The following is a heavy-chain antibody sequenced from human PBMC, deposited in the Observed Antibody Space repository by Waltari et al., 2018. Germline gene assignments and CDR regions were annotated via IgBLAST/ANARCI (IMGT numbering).Heavy chain of an antibody. CDR2: INHSGST. Sequence: QVQLQQWGAGLLKPSETLSLTCAVYGGSFSGYYWSWIRQPPGKGLELIGEINHSGSTNYNPSLKSRVTISVDTSKNQFSLKLSSVTAADTAVYYCARGQQLGAKRGPLFYYYYYMDVWGKGTTVTISS. CDR3: ARGQQLGAKRGPLFYYYYYMDV. D-gene: IGHD6-13*01. V-gene: IGHV4-34*01. J-gene: IGHJ6*03. CDR1: GGSFSGYY.